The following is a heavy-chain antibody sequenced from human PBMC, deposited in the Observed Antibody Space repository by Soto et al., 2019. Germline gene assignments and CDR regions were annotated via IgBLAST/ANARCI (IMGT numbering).Heavy chain of an antibody. CDR3: ARDVLGDRSGCSDY. CDR1: GFTFSNYG. D-gene: IGHD6-19*01. V-gene: IGHV3-33*01. CDR2: IWDDENNK. J-gene: IGHJ4*02. Sequence: QVQLVESGGGVVQPGRSLRLSCAATGFTFSNYGMHLVRQAPGKGLEWVAVIWDDENNKYYADSVKGRFTISRNNSENTLYLQMNSLRVEDTAVYYCARDVLGDRSGCSDYWGQGTLVTVSS.